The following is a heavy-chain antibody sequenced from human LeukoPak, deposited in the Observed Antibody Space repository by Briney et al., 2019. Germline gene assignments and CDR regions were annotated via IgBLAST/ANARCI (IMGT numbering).Heavy chain of an antibody. V-gene: IGHV1-69*13. CDR2: IIPIFGTA. Sequence: ALVKVSCKASGGTFSSYAISWVRQAPGQGLEWMGGIIPIFGTANYAQKFQGRVTITADESTSTAYMELSSLRSEDTAVYYCARAIVMGGSVPASWFDPWGQGTLVTVSS. CDR3: ARAIVMGGSVPASWFDP. CDR1: GGTFSSYA. J-gene: IGHJ5*02. D-gene: IGHD2-21*01.